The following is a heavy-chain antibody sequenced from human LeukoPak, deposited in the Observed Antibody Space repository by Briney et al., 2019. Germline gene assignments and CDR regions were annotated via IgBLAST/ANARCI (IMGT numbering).Heavy chain of an antibody. CDR1: GFSFSSYS. D-gene: IGHD3-10*01. Sequence: GGSLRLSCAASGFSFSSYSMNWVRQAPGKGLEWVSYIRSSGSTTYYTDSVKGRFTISRDIAKNSLYLQMHSLRAEDTAVYYCARSNREFASGSGDYWGQGTLVTVSS. J-gene: IGHJ4*02. V-gene: IGHV3-48*01. CDR3: ARSNREFASGSGDY. CDR2: IRSSGSTT.